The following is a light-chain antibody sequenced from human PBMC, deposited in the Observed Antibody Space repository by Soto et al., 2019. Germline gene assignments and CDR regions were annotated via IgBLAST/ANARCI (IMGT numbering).Light chain of an antibody. CDR3: QQYNSWPPGGT. Sequence: EIVLTQSPGTLSLSPGERATLSCRASQSVSSSSLAWYQQKPGQAPRLLIYDTSSRATGIPTRFSGSGSGTEFTLTISSLQSEDFAVYYCQQYNSWPPGGTFGQATKVDIK. CDR1: QSVSSS. V-gene: IGKV3-15*01. J-gene: IGKJ1*01. CDR2: DTS.